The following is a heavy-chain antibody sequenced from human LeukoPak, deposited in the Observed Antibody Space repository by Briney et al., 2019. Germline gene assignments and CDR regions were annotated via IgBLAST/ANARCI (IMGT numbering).Heavy chain of an antibody. Sequence: GASVKVSCKASGGTFSSYAISWVRQAPGQGLEWMGGIIPIFGTANYAQKFQGRVTITADESTSTAYMELSSLRSEDTAVYYCARDRRIAAAGPFDCWGQGTLVTVSS. V-gene: IGHV1-69*13. CDR1: GGTFSSYA. CDR2: IIPIFGTA. CDR3: ARDRRIAAAGPFDC. J-gene: IGHJ4*02. D-gene: IGHD6-13*01.